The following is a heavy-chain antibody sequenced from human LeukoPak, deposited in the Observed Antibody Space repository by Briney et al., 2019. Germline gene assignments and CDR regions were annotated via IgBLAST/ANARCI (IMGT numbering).Heavy chain of an antibody. CDR2: ISYSGNA. CDR1: GASIITTNYY. CDR3: ARNLGQTWGTVTTDLWYFDH. Sequence: PSETLSLTCSVSGASIITTNYYWGWIRQPPGKGLEWIGSISYSGNAYYNPSLRSRLSISMDASKNQFSLKVRSVTAADTAVYYCARNLGQTWGTVTTDLWYFDHWGQGTLVPVSS. D-gene: IGHD4-11*01. J-gene: IGHJ4*02. V-gene: IGHV4-39*01.